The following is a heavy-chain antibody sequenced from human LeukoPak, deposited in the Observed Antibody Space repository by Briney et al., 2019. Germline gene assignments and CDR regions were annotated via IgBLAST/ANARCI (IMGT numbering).Heavy chain of an antibody. Sequence: ASVKVSCKASGGTFGSYAISWVRQAPGQGLEWMGGIIPIFGTANYAQKFQGRVTITADESTSTAYMGLSSLRSEDTAVYYCARDNGYYGSGSYSFDYWGQGTLVTVSS. J-gene: IGHJ4*02. CDR1: GGTFGSYA. CDR3: ARDNGYYGSGSYSFDY. D-gene: IGHD3-10*01. CDR2: IIPIFGTA. V-gene: IGHV1-69*01.